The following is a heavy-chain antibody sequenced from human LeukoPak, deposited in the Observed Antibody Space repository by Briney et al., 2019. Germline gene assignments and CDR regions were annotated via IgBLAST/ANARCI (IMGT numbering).Heavy chain of an antibody. D-gene: IGHD3-22*01. Sequence: SVKVSCKASGGTFSSYTISWVRQAPEQGLEWMGRIIPILGIANYAQKFQGRVTITADKSTSTAYMELSSLRSEDTAVYHCARGPIVAVRNYFDYWGQGTLVTVSS. J-gene: IGHJ4*02. CDR1: GGTFSSYT. CDR2: IIPILGIA. V-gene: IGHV1-69*02. CDR3: ARGPIVAVRNYFDY.